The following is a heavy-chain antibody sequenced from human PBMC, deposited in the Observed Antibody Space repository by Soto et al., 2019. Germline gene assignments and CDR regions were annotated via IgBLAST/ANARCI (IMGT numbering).Heavy chain of an antibody. Sequence: ASLKVSCKASGYTFTSYAMNWVRQAPGQGLEGMGWINTNTGNPTYAQGFTGRFVFSLDTSVSTAYLQICSLKAEDTAVYYCARGLPSVVVPAAYWGQGTLVTVSS. V-gene: IGHV7-4-1*01. D-gene: IGHD2-2*01. J-gene: IGHJ4*02. CDR3: ARGLPSVVVPAAY. CDR2: INTNTGNP. CDR1: GYTFTSYA.